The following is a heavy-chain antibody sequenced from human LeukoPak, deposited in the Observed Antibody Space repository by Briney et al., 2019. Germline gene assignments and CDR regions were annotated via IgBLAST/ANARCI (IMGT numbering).Heavy chain of an antibody. CDR3: ATLGGHSLAAQNGY. V-gene: IGHV1-2*02. D-gene: IGHD3-16*01. CDR2: MNPENGGT. Sequence: ASVKVSCKASGYTFTVYFMHWVRQAPGQGLEWMGLMNPENGGTHYAQKFQGRVTMTRDSSISTAYMELSRLTSDDTAVYYCATLGGHSLAAQNGYWGQGTLVTVSS. CDR1: GYTFTVYF. J-gene: IGHJ4*02.